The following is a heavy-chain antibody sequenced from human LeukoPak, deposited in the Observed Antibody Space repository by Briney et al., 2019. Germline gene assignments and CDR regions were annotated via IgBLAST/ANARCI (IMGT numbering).Heavy chain of an antibody. D-gene: IGHD6-13*01. CDR2: FYYSGST. CDR1: GGSLSSSSYF. CDR3: ARDIPAAH. V-gene: IGHV4-39*07. J-gene: IGHJ1*01. Sequence: SETLSLTCTVYGGSLSSSSYFWGWIRQPPGRGLEWIGSFYYSGSTYYNPSLKSRVTISADTSKNQFSLKLSSVTAADTAVYYCARDIPAAHWGQGTLVTVSS.